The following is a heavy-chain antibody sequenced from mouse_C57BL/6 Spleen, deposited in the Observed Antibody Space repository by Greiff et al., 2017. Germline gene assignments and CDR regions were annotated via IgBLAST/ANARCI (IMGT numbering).Heavy chain of an antibody. D-gene: IGHD1-1*01. CDR3: ARTYYYGRSPYYFDY. CDR1: GYTFTSYW. CDR2: IDPSDSYT. Sequence: QVQLQQPGAELVMPGASVKLSCKASGYTFTSYWMHWVKQRPGQGLEWIGEIDPSDSYTNYNQKFKGKSTLTVDKSSSTAYMQLSSLTSEDSAVYYCARTYYYGRSPYYFDYWGQGTTLTVSS. V-gene: IGHV1-69*01. J-gene: IGHJ2*01.